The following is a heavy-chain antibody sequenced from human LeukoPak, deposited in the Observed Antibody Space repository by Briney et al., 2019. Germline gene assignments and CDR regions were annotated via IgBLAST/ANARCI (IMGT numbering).Heavy chain of an antibody. CDR1: RGILRSYA. Sequence: SVKVSCKASRGILRSYAITWMRQAPGQGLEWMGEIIPMFGTTNYAQKFQGRVTVTADESTRTAYMELSSLRSEDTAVYYCARGVVGVAALVHYYYYGMDVWGQGTTVTVSS. V-gene: IGHV1-69*13. CDR3: ARGVVGVAALVHYYYYGMDV. J-gene: IGHJ6*02. CDR2: IIPMFGTT. D-gene: IGHD2-15*01.